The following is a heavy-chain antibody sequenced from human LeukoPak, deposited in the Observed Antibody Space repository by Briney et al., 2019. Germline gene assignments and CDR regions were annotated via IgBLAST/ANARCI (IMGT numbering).Heavy chain of an antibody. CDR3: AKDLLSGSYYYFDY. V-gene: IGHV3-9*01. CDR1: GFTFDDYA. CDR2: ISWNSGSI. J-gene: IGHJ4*02. D-gene: IGHD1-26*01. Sequence: PGGSLRLSCAASGFTFDDYAMHWVRQAPGKGLEWVSCISWNSGSIGYADSVKGRFTISRDNAKNSLYLQMNSLRAEDTALYYCAKDLLSGSYYYFDYWGQGTLVTVSS.